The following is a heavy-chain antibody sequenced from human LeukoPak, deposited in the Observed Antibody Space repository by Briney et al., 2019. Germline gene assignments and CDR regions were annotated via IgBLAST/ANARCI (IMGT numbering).Heavy chain of an antibody. CDR3: AKGYYGSGSYGWFDY. J-gene: IGHJ4*02. Sequence: PGGSLRLSCAASGFTFDEYGMSWVRQAPGKGLEWVSTISGSGDRTYYADSVKGRFTISRDNSKNTLFLHMNSLRAEDTAVYSCAKGYYGSGSYGWFDYWGQGTLVTVSS. V-gene: IGHV3-23*01. CDR2: ISGSGDRT. D-gene: IGHD3-10*01. CDR1: GFTFDEYG.